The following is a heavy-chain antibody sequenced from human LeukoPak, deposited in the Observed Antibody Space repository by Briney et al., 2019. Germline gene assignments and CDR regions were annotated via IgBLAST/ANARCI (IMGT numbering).Heavy chain of an antibody. CDR3: ASVSMVQGVISHDAFDI. V-gene: IGHV4-34*01. CDR2: INHSGST. J-gene: IGHJ3*02. Sequence: PSETLSLTCAVYGGSFSGYYWSWIRQPPGRGLEWIGEINHSGSTNYNPSLKSRVTISVDTSKNQFTLKLSSVTAADTAVCYCASVSMVQGVISHDAFDIWGQGTMVTVSS. CDR1: GGSFSGYY. D-gene: IGHD3-10*01.